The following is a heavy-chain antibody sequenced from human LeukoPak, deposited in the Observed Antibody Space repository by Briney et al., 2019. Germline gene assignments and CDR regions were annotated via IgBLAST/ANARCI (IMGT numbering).Heavy chain of an antibody. CDR3: ARGGDYYDSSGYYYVWSY. D-gene: IGHD3-22*01. CDR1: GGSISSYY. V-gene: IGHV4-59*08. CDR2: IYYSGST. J-gene: IGHJ4*02. Sequence: SETLSLTCTVSGGSISSYYWSWIRQPPGKGVEWIGYIYYSGSTNYNPSLKSRVTISVDTSKNQFSLKLSSVTAADTAVYYCARGGDYYDSSGYYYVWSYWGQGTLVTVSS.